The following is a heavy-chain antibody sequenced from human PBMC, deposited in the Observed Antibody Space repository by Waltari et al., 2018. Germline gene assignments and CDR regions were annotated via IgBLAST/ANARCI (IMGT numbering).Heavy chain of an antibody. CDR3: ARDRGRGLYLDS. V-gene: IGHV4-4*02. Sequence: QLQLHQSGPGLVKPSESLSLTCVVSGDSMSGSDFWSWVRQSPRKGLAWIGQVHRTGRTNYNPSLAGRVTVSIDTSNKQFSLTVSSPTAADTAIDYCARDRGRGLYLDSWGQGTLVTVSP. CDR1: GDSMSGSDF. D-gene: IGHD2-15*01. J-gene: IGHJ4*02. CDR2: VHRTGRT.